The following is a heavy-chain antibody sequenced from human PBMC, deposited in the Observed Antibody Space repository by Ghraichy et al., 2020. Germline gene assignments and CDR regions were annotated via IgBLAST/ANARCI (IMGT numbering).Heavy chain of an antibody. CDR3: ARDLRFYSLGYNFDH. V-gene: IGHV3-7*03. CDR2: MNQDGSEK. CDR1: GFTFTTYW. J-gene: IGHJ4*02. D-gene: IGHD1-1*01. Sequence: GESLNISCAASGFTFTTYWMSWVRQAPGKGLEWVATMNQDGSEKYYVDSVKGRFTISRDNAKNSLHLQMNSLRAEDTAVYYCARDLRFYSLGYNFDHWGQGTLVTVSS.